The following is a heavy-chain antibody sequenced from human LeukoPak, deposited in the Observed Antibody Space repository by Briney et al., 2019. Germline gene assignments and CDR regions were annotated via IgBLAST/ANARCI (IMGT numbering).Heavy chain of an antibody. J-gene: IGHJ4*02. CDR3: ASPPLRAPMVRGVIFDY. D-gene: IGHD3-10*01. CDR2: ISSSSYI. Sequence: GGSLRLSCAASGFTFSSYSMNWVRQAPGKGLEWVSSISSSSYIYYADSVKGRFTISRDNAKNSLYLQMNSLRAEDTAVYYCASPPLRAPMVRGVIFDYWGQGTLVTVSS. CDR1: GFTFSSYS. V-gene: IGHV3-21*01.